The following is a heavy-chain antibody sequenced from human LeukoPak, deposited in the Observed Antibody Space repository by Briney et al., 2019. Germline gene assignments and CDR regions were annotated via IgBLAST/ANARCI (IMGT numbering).Heavy chain of an antibody. CDR2: TYYRSKWYN. Sequence: SQTLSLTCAISGDSVSRNTAAWNWIRQSPSRGLEWLGRTYYRSKWYNDYAVSVKSRITINPDTSKNQFSLQLYSVTPEDTAVYYCARSISSGRFRLDYWGQGTLVTVSS. CDR3: ARSISSGRFRLDY. D-gene: IGHD3-3*02. CDR1: GDSVSRNTAA. V-gene: IGHV6-1*01. J-gene: IGHJ4*02.